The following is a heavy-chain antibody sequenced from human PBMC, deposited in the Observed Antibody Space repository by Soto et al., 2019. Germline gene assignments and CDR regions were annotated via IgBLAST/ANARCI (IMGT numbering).Heavy chain of an antibody. J-gene: IGHJ6*02. Sequence: GGSLRLSCAASGFTFSSYAMSWVRQAPGKGLEWVSAISGSGGSTYYADSVKGRFTISRDNSKNTLYLQMNSLRAEDTAVYYCATCGRGSGTKDRMSQYYYYYYGMDVWGQGTTVTVSS. CDR1: GFTFSSYA. CDR2: ISGSGGST. V-gene: IGHV3-23*01. CDR3: ATCGRGSGTKDRMSQYYYYYYGMDV. D-gene: IGHD3-10*01.